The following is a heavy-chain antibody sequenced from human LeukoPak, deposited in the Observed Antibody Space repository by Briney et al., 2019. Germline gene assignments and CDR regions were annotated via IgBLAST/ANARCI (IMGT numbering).Heavy chain of an antibody. V-gene: IGHV1-69*05. J-gene: IGHJ6*03. CDR1: GCTFSSYA. CDR3: AGLVVRSYYYYMAV. Sequence: SVQVSCRASGCTFSSYAIRWVRQAPGQGLEWMGRSIPIFGTANYAQEFQGRVTHTTEESPSTAHMELSSLLAEETDVFYFAGLVVRSYYYYMAVGGKGTTVTVSS. CDR2: SIPIFGTA. D-gene: IGHD6-6*01.